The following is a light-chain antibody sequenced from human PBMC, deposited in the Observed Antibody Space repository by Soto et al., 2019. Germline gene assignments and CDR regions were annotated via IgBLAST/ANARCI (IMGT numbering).Light chain of an antibody. CDR3: SSYTSSSTLV. CDR2: EVS. Sequence: QSALTQPASVSGSPGQSITISCTGTSSDAGGYNYVSWYQQHPGKAPKLMIYEVSNRPSGVSNRFSGSKSGNTASLTISGLQAEDEADYYCSSYTSSSTLVFGTGTKFTVL. CDR1: SSDAGGYNY. J-gene: IGLJ1*01. V-gene: IGLV2-14*01.